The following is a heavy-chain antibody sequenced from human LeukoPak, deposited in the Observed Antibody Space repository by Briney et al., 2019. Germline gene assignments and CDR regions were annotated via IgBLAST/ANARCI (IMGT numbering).Heavy chain of an antibody. Sequence: GGSLRLSCSASGFTVSSDYMSWVRQAPGKGLAWLSVIYSGGTTYYAGSVKGRFTISRDNSKNTVYLQMNSLRVEDTAMYYCTRGGSVPATRSFDYWGQGTLVTVSS. D-gene: IGHD6-19*01. V-gene: IGHV3-66*01. J-gene: IGHJ4*02. CDR3: TRGGSVPATRSFDY. CDR1: GFTVSSDY. CDR2: IYSGGTT.